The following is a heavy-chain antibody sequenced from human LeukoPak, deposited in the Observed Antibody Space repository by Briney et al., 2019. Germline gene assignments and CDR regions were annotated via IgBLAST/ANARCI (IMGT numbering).Heavy chain of an antibody. V-gene: IGHV3-43D*04. CDR3: AKDFTAEYVWGSYSYGYYGMDV. CDR1: GFTFDDYA. J-gene: IGHJ6*04. CDR2: ISWDGGST. D-gene: IGHD3-16*01. Sequence: GSLRLSCAASGFTFDDYAMHWVRQAPGKGLEWVSLISWDGGSTYYADSVKGRFTISRDNSKNSLYLQMNSLRAEDTALYYCAKDFTAEYVWGSYSYGYYGMDVWGKGTTVTVSS.